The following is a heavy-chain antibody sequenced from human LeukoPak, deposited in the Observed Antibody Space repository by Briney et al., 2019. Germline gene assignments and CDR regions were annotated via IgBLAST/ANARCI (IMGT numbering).Heavy chain of an antibody. CDR3: ARGGRGVWGPLDY. D-gene: IGHD3-16*01. CDR1: GFTFSSYG. J-gene: IGHJ4*02. Sequence: GGSLRLSCAASGFTFSSYGIHWVRQAPGKGLEWVAVISYDGSNKYNVDSVKGRFTISRDNSKSTLYLQMNSLRAEDTAVYYCARGGRGVWGPLDYWGQGTLVTVSS. V-gene: IGHV3-30*03. CDR2: ISYDGSNK.